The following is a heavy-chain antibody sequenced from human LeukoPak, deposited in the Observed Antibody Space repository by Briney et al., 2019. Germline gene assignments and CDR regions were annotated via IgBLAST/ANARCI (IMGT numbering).Heavy chain of an antibody. CDR2: INPNSGGT. Sequence: ASVKVSFKASGGTFSSYAISWVRQAPGQGLEWMGWINPNSGGTNYAQKFQGRVTMTRDTSMSTAYMELSSLRSDDTALYYCARLQRIAAAHLGNWFDPWGQGTLVTVSS. V-gene: IGHV1-2*02. CDR3: ARLQRIAAAHLGNWFDP. J-gene: IGHJ5*02. CDR1: GGTFSSYA. D-gene: IGHD6-13*01.